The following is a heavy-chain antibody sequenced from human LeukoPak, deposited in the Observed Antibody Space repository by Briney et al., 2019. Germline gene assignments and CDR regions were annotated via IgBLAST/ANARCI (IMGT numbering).Heavy chain of an antibody. J-gene: IGHJ6*02. CDR3: ARDGVVVASTQLYGMDV. D-gene: IGHD2-15*01. V-gene: IGHV4-61*02. CDR1: GDSISSGSYY. CDR2: IYTSGST. Sequence: KPSETLALTCTVSGDSISSGSYYWSWIRQPAGRVLEWIGRIYTSGSTNYNPSRKSRVAISLPTSKTQFSLKLSSVTAADTAVYYCARDGVVVASTQLYGMDVWGQGTTVTVSS.